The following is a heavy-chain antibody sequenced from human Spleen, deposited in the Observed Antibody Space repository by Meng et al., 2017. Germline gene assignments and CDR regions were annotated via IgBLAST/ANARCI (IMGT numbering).Heavy chain of an antibody. CDR3: ARGPTTMAHDFDY. V-gene: IGHV4-34*01. CDR1: GGSFSDYY. J-gene: IGHJ4*02. D-gene: IGHD4-11*01. CDR2: INHSGST. Sequence: QVQVPQWGEGLLKPSETLSLTCVVSGGSFSDYYWSWIRQPPGKGLEWIGEINHSGSTNYNPSLESRATISVDTSQNNLSLKLSSVTAADSAVYYCARGPTTMAHDFDYWGQGTLVTVSS.